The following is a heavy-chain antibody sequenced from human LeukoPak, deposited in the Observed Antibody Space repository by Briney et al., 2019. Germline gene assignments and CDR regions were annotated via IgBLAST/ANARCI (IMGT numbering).Heavy chain of an antibody. CDR1: GGSISSGDYY. J-gene: IGHJ4*02. CDR3: ARGRTYDYVWGSYRDSDY. D-gene: IGHD3-16*02. V-gene: IGHV4-30-4*01. CDR2: IYYSGST. Sequence: SQTLSLTCTVSGGSISSGDYYRSWIRQPPGKGLEWIGYIYYSGSTYYNPSLKSRVTISVDTSKNQFSLKLSSVTAADTAVYYCARGRTYDYVWGSYRDSDYWGQGTLVTVSS.